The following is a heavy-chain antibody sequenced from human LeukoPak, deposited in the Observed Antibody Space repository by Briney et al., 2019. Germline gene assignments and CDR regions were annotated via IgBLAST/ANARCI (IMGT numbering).Heavy chain of an antibody. CDR2: IYSGGST. D-gene: IGHD2-2*02. CDR3: ARDPDTVSPFDP. J-gene: IGHJ5*02. V-gene: IGHV3-66*01. CDR1: GFTVSSNY. Sequence: GSLRLSRAVSGFTVSSNYMSWVRQAPGTGLEWVSVIYSGGSTDYADSVKGRFTISRDNSKNTLYLQMNSLRAEDTAIYYCARDPDTVSPFDPWGQGTLVTVSS.